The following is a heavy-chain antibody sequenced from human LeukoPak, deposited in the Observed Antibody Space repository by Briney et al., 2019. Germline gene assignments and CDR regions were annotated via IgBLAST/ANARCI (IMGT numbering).Heavy chain of an antibody. J-gene: IGHJ4*02. D-gene: IGHD6-19*01. CDR2: ISGSGGST. CDR1: GFTFSSYA. Sequence: GGSLRLSCAASGFTFSSYAMSWVRQAPGKGLEWVSAISGSGGSTYYADSVKGRFTISRDNSKNTLYLQMNSLRAEDTAVYYCVSLDEQWLVRSPFDYWGQGTLVTVSS. V-gene: IGHV3-23*01. CDR3: VSLDEQWLVRSPFDY.